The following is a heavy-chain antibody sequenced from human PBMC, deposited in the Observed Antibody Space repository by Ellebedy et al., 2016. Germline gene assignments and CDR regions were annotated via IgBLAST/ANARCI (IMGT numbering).Heavy chain of an antibody. V-gene: IGHV3-15*01. CDR2: IKSKTDGGTT. CDR3: TTSPDYGDTRYYYYYMDV. D-gene: IGHD4-17*01. CDR1: GFTFSSYS. J-gene: IGHJ6*03. Sequence: GGSLRLSCAASGFTFSSYSMNWVRQAPGKGLEWVGRIKSKTDGGTTDYAAPVKGRFTISRDDSKNTLYLQMNSLKSEDTAVYYCTTSPDYGDTRYYYYYMDVWGKGTTVTVSS.